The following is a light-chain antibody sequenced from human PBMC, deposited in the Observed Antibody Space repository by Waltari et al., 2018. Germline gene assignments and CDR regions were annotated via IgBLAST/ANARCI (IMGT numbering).Light chain of an antibody. CDR3: QQGYGNPIT. J-gene: IGKJ4*01. CDR1: QSLNTY. Sequence: DIQMTQSPSSLSASIGDRVTITCRASQSLNTYLNWYQQVPGKAPKLLIYGASNLNSGVPSRFSGSGSGTDFTLTTSDLQLEDFATYSCQQGYGNPITFGGGTRVEIK. V-gene: IGKV1-39*01. CDR2: GAS.